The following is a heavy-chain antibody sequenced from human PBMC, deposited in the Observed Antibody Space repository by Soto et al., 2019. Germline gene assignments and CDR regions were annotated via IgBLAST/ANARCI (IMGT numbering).Heavy chain of an antibody. CDR1: GFSLSTSGLG. D-gene: IGHD3-22*01. Sequence: QITLKESGPTLVKPTQPLTLTCTFSGFSLSTSGLGVGWIRQPPGKALEWLALIYWDDDKRYSPSLKSRLTITNDTSQNKVVLTMTNMDSVDTATYYCAHRKDDISGYYYGVCDYWGQGTLVTVSS. CDR2: IYWDDDK. V-gene: IGHV2-5*02. CDR3: AHRKDDISGYYYGVCDY. J-gene: IGHJ4*02.